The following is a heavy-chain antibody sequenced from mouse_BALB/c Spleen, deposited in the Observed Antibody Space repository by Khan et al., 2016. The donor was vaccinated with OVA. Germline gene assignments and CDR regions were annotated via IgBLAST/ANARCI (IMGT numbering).Heavy chain of an antibody. V-gene: IGHV1S132*01. CDR2: IFPGTGTT. CDR1: GYTFTSYW. D-gene: IGHD2-1*01. CDR3: ARGYFGNYEFAY. J-gene: IGHJ3*01. Sequence: QVQLQQSGAELVKPGASVKLSCKISGYTFTSYWIQWVKQRPGQGLGWIGQIFPGTGTTYYNENFKGKGTLTVDTSSSTADIQRSSLTSEDSAVYFCARGYFGNYEFAYWGQGTLVTVSP.